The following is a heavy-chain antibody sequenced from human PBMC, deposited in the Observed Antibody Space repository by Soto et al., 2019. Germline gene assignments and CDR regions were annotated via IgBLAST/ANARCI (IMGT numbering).Heavy chain of an antibody. CDR2: IIPISDTT. D-gene: IGHD2-2*01. J-gene: IGHJ6*02. Sequence: QVQLVQSGAEVKKPGSSVKVSCKASGGTFSSYAISWVRQAPGQGLEWMGGIIPISDTTNYAEKFQGRVTITADESTSTAYMELSSPRSEDTAVYYGARSQGSSTSLEIYYYYYYGMDVWGQGTTVPVSS. CDR3: ARSQGSSTSLEIYYYYYYGMDV. CDR1: GGTFSSYA. V-gene: IGHV1-69*01.